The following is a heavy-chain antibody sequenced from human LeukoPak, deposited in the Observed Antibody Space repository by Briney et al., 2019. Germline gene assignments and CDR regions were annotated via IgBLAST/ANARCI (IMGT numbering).Heavy chain of an antibody. D-gene: IGHD3-22*01. CDR3: ARDVSRPSGSGSYDY. CDR1: GGSISSTSYY. V-gene: IGHV4-39*07. J-gene: IGHJ4*02. Sequence: SETLSLTCTVSGGSISSTSYYWGWARQPPGQGLDWIGEIYHSGNTNYNPSLKSRVTISVDKSKNQFSLKLSSVTAADTALYYCARDVSRPSGSGSYDYWGQGILVTVSS. CDR2: IYHSGNT.